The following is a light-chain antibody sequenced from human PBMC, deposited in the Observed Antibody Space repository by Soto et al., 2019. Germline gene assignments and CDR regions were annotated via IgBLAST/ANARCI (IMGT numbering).Light chain of an antibody. CDR3: QQYYNIPFT. CDR2: WAS. J-gene: IGKJ3*01. CDR1: QSVLYSSNNKNY. V-gene: IGKV4-1*01. Sequence: DIVMTQSPDSLAVSLGERATINCKSSQSVLYSSNNKNYLAWYQQKPGQSPKLLIYWASTRESGVPDRFSGSGSGTDFTLTISSLQAEDVAVYYCQQYYNIPFTFGPGTKVDIK.